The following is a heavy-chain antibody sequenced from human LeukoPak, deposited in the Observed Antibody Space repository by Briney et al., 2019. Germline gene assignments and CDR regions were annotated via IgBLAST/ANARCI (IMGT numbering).Heavy chain of an antibody. D-gene: IGHD1-26*01. CDR1: GFTFSNYW. CDR3: AKDSGTYAFDY. J-gene: IGHJ4*02. Sequence: PGGSLRLSCPASGFTFSNYWMTWVRQASGKGLESVAQIKQDGSEIYYVDSVTGGFTISRDNAKNSVFLQMNSLRAEDTAVYYCAKDSGTYAFDYWGQGTLVTVSS. CDR2: IKQDGSEI. V-gene: IGHV3-7*04.